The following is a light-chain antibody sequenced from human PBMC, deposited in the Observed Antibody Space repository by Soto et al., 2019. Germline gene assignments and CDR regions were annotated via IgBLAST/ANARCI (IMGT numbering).Light chain of an antibody. J-gene: IGKJ2*01. CDR2: GAS. Sequence: IQLTQSPSSLSASVGDSVTVTCRASQSINLYLNWYQQKPGQAPTLLIYGASTLQSGVPSRFSGGGSRTYSTLTISSLQTEDFATYYCQQSYRSPYTFGQGTKLEI. CDR1: QSINLY. V-gene: IGKV1-39*01. CDR3: QQSYRSPYT.